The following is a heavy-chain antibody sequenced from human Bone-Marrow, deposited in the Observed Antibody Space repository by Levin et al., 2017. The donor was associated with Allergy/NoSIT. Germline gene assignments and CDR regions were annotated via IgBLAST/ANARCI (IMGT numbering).Heavy chain of an antibody. Sequence: GGSLRLSCAVSGFTFTNAWMSWVRQAPRKGLEWVGRVRVKADGVTRDYAAPVKGRFTISGDPSKNTLYLHMNSLKSEDTGIYYCTTDGGNSGHWGQGTLVTVSS. CDR2: VRVKADGVTR. CDR1: GFTFTNAW. J-gene: IGHJ4*02. CDR3: TTDGGNSGH. V-gene: IGHV3-15*01. D-gene: IGHD2-15*01.